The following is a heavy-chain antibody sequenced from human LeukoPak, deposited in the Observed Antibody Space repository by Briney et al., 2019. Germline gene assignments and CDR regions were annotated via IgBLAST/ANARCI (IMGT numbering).Heavy chain of an antibody. V-gene: IGHV3-23*01. D-gene: IGHD3-10*01. CDR3: AKEVYGSGPYYLDY. Sequence: PGGSLRLSCAASGFTFSSYAMSWVRQAPGKGLQWVSAISRGGDSPYYADSVKCRFTISRDNSRNTLYLQMNSLRAEDTAIYYCAKEVYGSGPYYLDYWCQGTLVTVSS. J-gene: IGHJ4*02. CDR2: ISRGGDSP. CDR1: GFTFSSYA.